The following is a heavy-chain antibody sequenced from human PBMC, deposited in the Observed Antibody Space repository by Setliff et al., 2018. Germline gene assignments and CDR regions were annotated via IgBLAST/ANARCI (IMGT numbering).Heavy chain of an antibody. J-gene: IGHJ4*02. CDR2: FYLSGST. CDR1: GGSISNNTYY. D-gene: IGHD1-26*01. V-gene: IGHV4-39*07. CDR3: ANGRGEMDS. Sequence: SETLSLTCTVSGGSISNNTYYWGWIRQAPGKGLEWIGSFYLSGSTYYNPSLKSRVTISVDTPKNQFSLQLISVTAADTAVYYCANGRGEMDSWGQGIRVTVSS.